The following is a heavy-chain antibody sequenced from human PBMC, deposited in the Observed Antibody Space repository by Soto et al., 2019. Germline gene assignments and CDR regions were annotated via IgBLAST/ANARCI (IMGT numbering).Heavy chain of an antibody. D-gene: IGHD3-22*01. CDR2: IIPLFGTA. CDR3: ARGVHYHSSAYSYFY. CDR1: GGTFSTYA. V-gene: IGHV1-69*13. J-gene: IGHJ4*02. Sequence: GSSVKVSCKASGGTFSTYAIDWVRQAPGQGLEWMGGIIPLFGTAKYAQNFQGRITITADESTNTAYMELRSLRSQDTAVYYCARGVHYHSSAYSYFYWGQGTLVTVFS.